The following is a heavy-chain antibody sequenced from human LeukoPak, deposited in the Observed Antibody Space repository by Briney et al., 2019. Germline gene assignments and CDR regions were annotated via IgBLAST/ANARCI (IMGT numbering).Heavy chain of an antibody. CDR3: ARDRDCSSTSCSPYWYFDL. J-gene: IGHJ2*01. CDR2: IYTSGST. D-gene: IGHD2-2*01. V-gene: IGHV4-4*07. CDR1: GGSISSYN. Sequence: PSETLSLTCTVSGGSISSYNWSWIRPPAGKGLEWIGRIYTSGSTNYNTSLKSRVTMSVDTSKNQFSLKLSSVTAADTAVYYCARDRDCSSTSCSPYWYFDLWGRGTLVTVSS.